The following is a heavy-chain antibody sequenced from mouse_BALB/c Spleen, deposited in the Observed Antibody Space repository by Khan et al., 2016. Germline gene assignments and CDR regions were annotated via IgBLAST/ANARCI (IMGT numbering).Heavy chain of an antibody. J-gene: IGHJ2*01. Sequence: VRLQQSGAELVKPGASVKLSCTASGFSIQDTYIHWVRRRPEQGLDWIGRIDPPNDNTKYDPKFQGKATITADTSSNTAYLQLNSLTYEDTAVYYCARMYYGDYWGQGTTLTVSS. CDR3: ARMYYGDY. D-gene: IGHD1-1*01. CDR2: IDPPNDNT. V-gene: IGHV14-3*02. CDR1: GFSIQDTY.